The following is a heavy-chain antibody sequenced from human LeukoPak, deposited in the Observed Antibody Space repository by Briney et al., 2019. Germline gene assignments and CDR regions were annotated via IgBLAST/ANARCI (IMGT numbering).Heavy chain of an antibody. CDR1: GYTFTGYY. D-gene: IGHD6-13*01. J-gene: IGHJ6*02. CDR2: ISAYNGNT. CDR3: ARDKDSSSWPTYYYYYYGLDV. V-gene: IGHV1-18*04. Sequence: PGASVKVSCKASGYTFTGYYMHWVRQAPGQGLEWMGWISAYNGNTNYAQKLQGRVTMTTDTSTSTAYMELRSLRSDDTAVYHCARDKDSSSWPTYYYYYYGLDVWGQGTTVTVSS.